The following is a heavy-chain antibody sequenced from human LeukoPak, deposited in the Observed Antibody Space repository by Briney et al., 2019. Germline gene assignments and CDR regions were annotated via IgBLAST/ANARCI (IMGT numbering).Heavy chain of an antibody. J-gene: IGHJ5*02. Sequence: ASVKFSSKASGLTFTASVIPCVGEAPGPRGGGMGGFNATGGATNSTGKFRGRFTMTMDTSINTFYMGLNRLSSDDTAIYFCARAGDDFSSDFYRGNWSAPWGQGTLVTVSS. CDR1: GLTFTASV. CDR3: ARAGDDFSSDFYRGNWSAP. CDR2: FNATGGAT. V-gene: IGHV1-2*02. D-gene: IGHD3-3*01.